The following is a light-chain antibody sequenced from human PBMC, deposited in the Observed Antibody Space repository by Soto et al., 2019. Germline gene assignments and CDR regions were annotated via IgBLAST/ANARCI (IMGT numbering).Light chain of an antibody. V-gene: IGKV3-15*01. CDR3: HQYNMWPPLI. CDR2: GAS. Sequence: EIVMTQSPATLSVSPGESATLSCRASQSVRSNSAWYQQKPGQAPRLLIYGASTRATGIPARFSGSGSGTEFTLTISGLQSEDFAVYYCHQYNMWPPLIFGGGTKVEIK. J-gene: IGKJ4*01. CDR1: QSVRSN.